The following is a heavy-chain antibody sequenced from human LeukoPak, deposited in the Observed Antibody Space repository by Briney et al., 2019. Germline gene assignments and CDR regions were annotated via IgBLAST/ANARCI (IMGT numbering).Heavy chain of an antibody. J-gene: IGHJ6*03. CDR2: IYYSGST. V-gene: IGHV4-59*01. D-gene: IGHD6-19*01. CDR3: ARGKIGGSGWYLGTDYYYYYYMDV. CDR1: GGSISSYY. Sequence: TSETLSLTCTVSGGSISSYYWSWIRQPPGKGLEWIGYIYYSGSTNYNPSLKSRVTISVDTSENQFSLKLSSVTAADTAVYYCARGKIGGSGWYLGTDYYYYYYMDVWGKGTTVTVSS.